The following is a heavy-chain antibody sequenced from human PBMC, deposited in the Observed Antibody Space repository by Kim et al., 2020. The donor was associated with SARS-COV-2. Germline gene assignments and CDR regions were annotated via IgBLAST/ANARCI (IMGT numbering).Heavy chain of an antibody. V-gene: IGHV6-1*01. Sequence: AVSVKRRITIHGDTSKNQFSLQLNSVTPEDTAVYYCARGIVLAGRRWFDPWGQGTLVTVSS. CDR3: ARGIVLAGRRWFDP. D-gene: IGHD6-19*01. J-gene: IGHJ5*02.